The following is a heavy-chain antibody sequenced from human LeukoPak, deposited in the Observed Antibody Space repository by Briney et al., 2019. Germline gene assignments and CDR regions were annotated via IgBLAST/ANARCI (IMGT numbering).Heavy chain of an antibody. J-gene: IGHJ4*02. Sequence: PGGSLRLSCAASGFTFDDYAMHWVRQAPGKGLEWVSGISWNSGSIGYADSVKGRFTISRDNAKNSLYLQMNSLRAEDTALYYCAKDIAYGGCCSGGSCNYFDYWGQGTLVTVSS. D-gene: IGHD2-15*01. V-gene: IGHV3-9*01. CDR1: GFTFDDYA. CDR2: ISWNSGSI. CDR3: AKDIAYGGCCSGGSCNYFDY.